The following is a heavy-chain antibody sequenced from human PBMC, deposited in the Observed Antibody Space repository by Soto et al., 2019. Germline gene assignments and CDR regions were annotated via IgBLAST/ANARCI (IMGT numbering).Heavy chain of an antibody. J-gene: IGHJ5*01. CDR2: IYNSGST. CDR3: AREYGSGNINWFDS. CDR1: GDSISTYY. V-gene: IGHV4-59*12. D-gene: IGHD3-10*01. Sequence: SETLSLTCTVSGDSISTYYWSWIRQSPGKALEWIGYIYNSGSTNYNPSLKSRVTISVDTSKNHFSLKLSSVTAADTAVYYCAREYGSGNINWFDSWGQGTLVTVS.